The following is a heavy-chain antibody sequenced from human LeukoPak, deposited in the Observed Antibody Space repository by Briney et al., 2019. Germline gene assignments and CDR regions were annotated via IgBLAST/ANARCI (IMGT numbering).Heavy chain of an antibody. V-gene: IGHV1-2*02. CDR3: ARDTYYDFWSGYYNPSGSYYYYYMDV. J-gene: IGHJ6*03. Sequence: ASVKVSCKASGYTFTGYYMHWVRQAPGQGLEWMGWINPNSGGTNYAQKFQGRVTMTRDTSISTAYMELSRLRSDDTAVYYCARDTYYDFWSGYYNPSGSYYYYYMDVWGKGTTVTVSS. D-gene: IGHD3-3*01. CDR1: GYTFTGYY. CDR2: INPNSGGT.